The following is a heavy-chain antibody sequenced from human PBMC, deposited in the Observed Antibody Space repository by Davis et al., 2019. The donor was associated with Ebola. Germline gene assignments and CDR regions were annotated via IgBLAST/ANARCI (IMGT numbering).Heavy chain of an antibody. V-gene: IGHV1-8*01. D-gene: IGHD3-22*01. Sequence: AASVKVSCQASGYIFTSYDINWVRQATGQGLEWMGWMNPNSGNTGYARKFQDRVTMTRDTSMNTAYMELSSLRSEDTAVYYCARRRWSSSGCIFSWGQGTMVTVSS. CDR3: ARRRWSSSGCIFS. CDR2: MNPNSGNT. CDR1: GYIFTSYD. J-gene: IGHJ3*01.